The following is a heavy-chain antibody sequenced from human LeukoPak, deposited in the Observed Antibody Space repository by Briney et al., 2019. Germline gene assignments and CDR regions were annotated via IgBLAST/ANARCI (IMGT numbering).Heavy chain of an antibody. Sequence: GGSLGLSCAASGFTFSSYGMHWVRQAPGKGLEWVAVIWYDGSNKYYADTVKGRFTISRDNSKNTLYLQMNSLRAEDTAVYYCARSGGYSGYDFQYYFDYWGQGTLVTVSS. CDR1: GFTFSSYG. J-gene: IGHJ4*02. CDR3: ARSGGYSGYDFQYYFDY. V-gene: IGHV3-33*01. D-gene: IGHD5-12*01. CDR2: IWYDGSNK.